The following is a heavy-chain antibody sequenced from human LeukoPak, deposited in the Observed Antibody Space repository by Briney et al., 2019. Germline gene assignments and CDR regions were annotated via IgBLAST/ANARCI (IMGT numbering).Heavy chain of an antibody. V-gene: IGHV4-34*01. D-gene: IGHD2-15*01. J-gene: IGHJ2*01. Sequence: SETLSLTCAVYGGSFSGYYWSWIRQPPGKGLEWIGEINHSGSTNYNPSHKSRVTISVDTSKNQFSLKLSSVTAADTAVYYCARGLGYCTGGSCYRYWYFDLWGRGTLVTVSS. CDR2: INHSGST. CDR3: ARGLGYCTGGSCYRYWYFDL. CDR1: GGSFSGYY.